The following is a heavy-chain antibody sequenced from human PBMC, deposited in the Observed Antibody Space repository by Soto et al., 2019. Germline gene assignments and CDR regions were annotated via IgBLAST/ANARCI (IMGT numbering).Heavy chain of an antibody. CDR1: GGTFSSYA. CDR3: ARDEASTGHAYYYYGMDV. V-gene: IGHV1-69*13. D-gene: IGHD1-1*01. J-gene: IGHJ6*02. CDR2: IIPIFGTA. Sequence: ASVKVSCKASGGTFSSYAISWVRQAPGQGLEWMGGIIPIFGTANYAQKFQGRVTITADESTSTAYMELSSLRSEDTAVYYCARDEASTGHAYYYYGMDVWGQGTTVTVSS.